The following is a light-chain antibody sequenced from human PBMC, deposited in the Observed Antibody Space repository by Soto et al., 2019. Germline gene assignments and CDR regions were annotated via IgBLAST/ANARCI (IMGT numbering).Light chain of an antibody. CDR2: IRSDGSH. CDR1: SQHSIYT. CDR3: QTSGTDIQIL. Sequence: QLVLTQSPSASASLGASVKLTCTLSSQHSIYTIAWHQQRPETGPRFLMRIRSDGSHTKGDGIPERFSGSSSGAERYLTISSLQSEDEADYYCQTSGTDIQILFGGGTKGTVL. V-gene: IGLV4-69*01. J-gene: IGLJ2*01.